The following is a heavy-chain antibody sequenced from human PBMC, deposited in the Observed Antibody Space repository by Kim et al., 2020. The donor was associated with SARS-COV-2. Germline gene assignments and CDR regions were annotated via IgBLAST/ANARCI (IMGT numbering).Heavy chain of an antibody. D-gene: IGHD6-19*01. Sequence: DSVKGRFTISRDNAKNSLYLQMNSLRAEDTAVYYCARGYSSGWYHRLFDYWGQGTLVTVSS. J-gene: IGHJ4*02. V-gene: IGHV3-48*03. CDR3: ARGYSSGWYHRLFDY.